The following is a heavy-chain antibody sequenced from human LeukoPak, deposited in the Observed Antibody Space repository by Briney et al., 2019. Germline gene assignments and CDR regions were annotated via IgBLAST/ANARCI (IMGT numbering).Heavy chain of an antibody. CDR2: IYITGST. CDR3: AKSWGYAANSLHIQH. V-gene: IGHV4-61*02. J-gene: IGHJ1*01. CDR1: GDSIRIGRFH. Sequence: PSQTLSLTCIVSGDSIRIGRFHWNWIRQPAGKGLEWIGRIYITGSTDYNPSLKSRVTMSVVTSNNQFSLKLTSVTAADTAVYYCAKSWGYAANSLHIQHWGQGARVIVSA. D-gene: IGHD4-23*01.